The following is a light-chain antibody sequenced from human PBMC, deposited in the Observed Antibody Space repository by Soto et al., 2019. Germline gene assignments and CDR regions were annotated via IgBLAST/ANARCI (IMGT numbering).Light chain of an antibody. V-gene: IGLV2-14*01. CDR1: SSDVGGYNY. Sequence: QSALTQPASVSGSPGQSITISCTGTSSDVGGYNYVSWYQQHPGKAPKLMIYDVSNRPSGVSNRFSGSKSGNTASLTISGLQAEDGADYYCSSYTSSSTLLFGGGTKLTFL. CDR3: SSYTSSSTLL. CDR2: DVS. J-gene: IGLJ2*01.